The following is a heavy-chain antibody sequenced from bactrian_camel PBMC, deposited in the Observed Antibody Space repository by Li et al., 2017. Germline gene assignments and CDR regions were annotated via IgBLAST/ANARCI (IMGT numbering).Heavy chain of an antibody. D-gene: IGHD2*01. J-gene: IGHJ4*01. Sequence: HVQLVEYGGGSVQAGGSLRLSCAFSGYTYSAHCMGWFRQAPGKEREGVAVIAGSGSTGYADSVKGRFTISKDNAKNTLYLQMTNLKPEDTAIYACAAVCSPYCSGGYCYTGDQGTQVTVS. CDR2: IAGSGST. CDR3: AAVCSPYCSGGYCYT. CDR1: GYTYSAHC. V-gene: IGHV3S53*01.